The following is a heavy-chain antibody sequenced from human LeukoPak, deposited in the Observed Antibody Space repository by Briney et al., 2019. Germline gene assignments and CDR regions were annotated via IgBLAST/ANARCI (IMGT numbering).Heavy chain of an antibody. Sequence: SVKVSCKASGGTFSSYAISWVRQAPGQGLEWMGGIIPIFGTANYAQKFQGRVTITADESTSTAYMELSSLRSEDTAVYYCARGIVVVTFDAFDIWGQGTMVTVSS. CDR3: ARGIVVVTFDAFDI. V-gene: IGHV1-69*13. CDR2: IIPIFGTA. D-gene: IGHD3-22*01. CDR1: GGTFSSYA. J-gene: IGHJ3*02.